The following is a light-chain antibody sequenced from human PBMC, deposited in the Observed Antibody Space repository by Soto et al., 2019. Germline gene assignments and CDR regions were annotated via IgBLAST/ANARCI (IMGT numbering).Light chain of an antibody. V-gene: IGLV2-14*01. CDR2: DVS. CDR1: SSDVGGYNY. J-gene: IGLJ2*01. CDR3: SSYPSSSTAVV. Sequence: QSALTQPASVSGSPGQSITISCTGTSSDVGGYNYVSWYQQHPGKAPKLMIYDVSNRPSGVSNRFSGSKSGNTASLTISGLQAEDEDDYYCSSYPSSSTAVVFGGGAKLTVL.